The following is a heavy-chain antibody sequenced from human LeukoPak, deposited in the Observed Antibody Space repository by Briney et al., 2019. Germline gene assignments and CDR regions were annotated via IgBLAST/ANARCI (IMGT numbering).Heavy chain of an antibody. CDR1: GFTFSSYW. V-gene: IGHV3-74*01. CDR2: ISGDGGTI. CDR3: ARIFPSRSRAFDI. J-gene: IGHJ3*02. Sequence: GGSLRLSCAASGFTFSSYWMSWVRQAPGEGLMWVSRISGDGGTINYADSVKGRFSISKDNAENTLYLQMNTLRAEDTAVYYCARIFPSRSRAFDIWGHGTVVTVSS. D-gene: IGHD3-9*01.